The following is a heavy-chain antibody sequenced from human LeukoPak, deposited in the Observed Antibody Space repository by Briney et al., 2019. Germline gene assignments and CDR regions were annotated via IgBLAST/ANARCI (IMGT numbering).Heavy chain of an antibody. CDR1: GYTFTGCY. D-gene: IGHD6-19*01. V-gene: IGHV1-2*02. Sequence: ASVKVSCKASGYTFTGCYMHWVRQAPGQGLEWMGWINPNSGGTNYAQKFQGRVTMTRDTSISTAYMELSRLRSDDTAVYYCARDRAVLRAFDLWGQGTMVTVSS. CDR3: ARDRAVLRAFDL. J-gene: IGHJ3*01. CDR2: INPNSGGT.